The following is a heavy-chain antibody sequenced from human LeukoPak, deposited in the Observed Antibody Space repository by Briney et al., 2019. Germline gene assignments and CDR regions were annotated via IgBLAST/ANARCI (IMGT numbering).Heavy chain of an antibody. V-gene: IGHV3-23*01. D-gene: IGHD3-22*01. J-gene: IGHJ5*01. CDR1: GFTFYMYA. CDR2: MCGTAGCT. CDR3: AKDRPNFHENSGHYYRRDGDS. Sequence: GGSLRLSCQASGFTFYMYAMSWVRQAPGKGLEWVASMCGTAGCTFYPDSVKGRFTISRDNSKNVLYLRMNSLTAEDTAIYYCAKDRPNFHENSGHYYRRDGDSWSQGTLVTVSS.